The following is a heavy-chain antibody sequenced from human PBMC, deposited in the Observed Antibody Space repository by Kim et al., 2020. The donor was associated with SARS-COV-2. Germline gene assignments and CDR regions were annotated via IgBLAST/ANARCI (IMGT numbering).Heavy chain of an antibody. V-gene: IGHV3-30-3*01. CDR3: ARDRMGQLERPNRYYYYYYGMDV. D-gene: IGHD1-1*01. Sequence: GGSLRLSCAASGFTFSSYAMHWVRQAPGKGLEWVAVISYDGSNKYYADSVKGRFTISRDNSKNTLYLQMNSLRAEDTAVYYCARDRMGQLERPNRYYYYYYGMDVWGQGTTVTVSS. J-gene: IGHJ6*02. CDR2: ISYDGSNK. CDR1: GFTFSSYA.